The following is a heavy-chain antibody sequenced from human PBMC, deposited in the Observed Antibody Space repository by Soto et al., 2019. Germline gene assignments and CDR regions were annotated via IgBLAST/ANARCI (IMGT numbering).Heavy chain of an antibody. Sequence: EVQLLESGGGLVQPGGSLRLSCAASGFTFSSYAMSWVRQAPGKGLEWVSAISGSGGSTYYADSVKGRFTISSDNSKNTLYLQMNSLRAEDTAVYYCATDITIFGVPPPNDWFDPWGQGTLVTVSS. J-gene: IGHJ5*02. CDR2: ISGSGGST. CDR1: GFTFSSYA. CDR3: ATDITIFGVPPPNDWFDP. D-gene: IGHD3-3*01. V-gene: IGHV3-23*01.